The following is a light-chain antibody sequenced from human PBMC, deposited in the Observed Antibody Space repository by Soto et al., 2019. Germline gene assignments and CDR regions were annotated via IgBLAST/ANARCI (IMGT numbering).Light chain of an antibody. Sequence: QSALTQPASVSGSPGQSTTISCTGTSSDVGGYSYVSWYQQFPGKAPKLVIYEVINRPSGVSDRLSGSKSGNTASLTISGRQADDEAIYHCSSHTSNSTGVLFGGGTKLTVL. V-gene: IGLV2-14*01. CDR3: SSHTSNSTGVL. CDR1: SSDVGGYSY. CDR2: EVI. J-gene: IGLJ2*01.